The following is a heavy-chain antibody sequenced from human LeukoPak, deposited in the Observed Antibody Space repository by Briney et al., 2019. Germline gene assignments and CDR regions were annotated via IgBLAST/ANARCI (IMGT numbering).Heavy chain of an antibody. Sequence: PSETLSLTCTVSGGSISSSSYYWGWIRQPPGKGLEWIGSIYYSGSTYYNPSLKSRVTISVDTSKNQFSLKLSSVTAADTAVYYCARRSYSSSWYYAFDIWGQGTMVTVSS. J-gene: IGHJ3*02. V-gene: IGHV4-39*07. CDR1: GGSISSSSYY. CDR3: ARRSYSSSWYYAFDI. CDR2: IYYSGST. D-gene: IGHD6-13*01.